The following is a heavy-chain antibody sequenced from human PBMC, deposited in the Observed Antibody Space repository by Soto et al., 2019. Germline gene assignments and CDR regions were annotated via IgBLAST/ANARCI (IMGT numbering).Heavy chain of an antibody. Sequence: SVKVSCKASGGTFSSYAISWVRQAPGQGLEWMGGIIPIFGTANYAQKFQGRVTITADKSTSTAYMELGSLRSEDTAVYYCARRNYYGSGSFDYWGQGTLVTVSS. D-gene: IGHD3-10*01. CDR3: ARRNYYGSGSFDY. CDR1: GGTFSSYA. CDR2: IIPIFGTA. V-gene: IGHV1-69*06. J-gene: IGHJ4*02.